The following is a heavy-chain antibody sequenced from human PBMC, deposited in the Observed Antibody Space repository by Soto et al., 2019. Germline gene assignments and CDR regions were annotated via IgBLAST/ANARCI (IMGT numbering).Heavy chain of an antibody. Sequence: GGSLRLSCAASGFMFSDYAMTWARQAPGKELEWVSGLLRPGRSTYYADSVKGRFTISGDTSANTVYLQMDSLRAEDTAVYYCATDAIHKGGIWLMDSWGQGTVVTVSS. D-gene: IGHD3-16*01. V-gene: IGHV3-23*01. CDR3: ATDAIHKGGIWLMDS. CDR2: LLRPGRST. J-gene: IGHJ5*02. CDR1: GFMFSDYA.